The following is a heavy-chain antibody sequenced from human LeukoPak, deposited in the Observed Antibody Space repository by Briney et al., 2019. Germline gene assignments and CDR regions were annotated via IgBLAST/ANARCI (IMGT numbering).Heavy chain of an antibody. D-gene: IGHD1-26*01. V-gene: IGHV3-23*01. CDR3: AKIGSGSFSETDY. CDR1: GFTFSSYA. Sequence: GGSLRLSCAASGFTFSSYAMGWVRQAPGKGLEWASVISGSGSGGTTHHGDSVKGRFTISRDNSKNTLYLQMNSLRAEDTAVYYCAKIGSGSFSETDYWGQGTLVTVSS. J-gene: IGHJ4*02. CDR2: ISGSGSGGTT.